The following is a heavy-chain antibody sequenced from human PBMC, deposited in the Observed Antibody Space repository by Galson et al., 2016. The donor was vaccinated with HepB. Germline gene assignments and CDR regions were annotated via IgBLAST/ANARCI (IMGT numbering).Heavy chain of an antibody. D-gene: IGHD6-19*01. CDR2: INWIGDRT. CDR1: GFTFDDYG. Sequence: SLRLSCAASGFTFDDYGMSWVRQAPGKGLEWVSSINWIGDRTHYADSVKGRFTISRDNAKNSLYLQMNSLRAEDTALYHCARGTAVAGGWFDPWGQGTLVTVSS. V-gene: IGHV3-20*01. CDR3: ARGTAVAGGWFDP. J-gene: IGHJ5*02.